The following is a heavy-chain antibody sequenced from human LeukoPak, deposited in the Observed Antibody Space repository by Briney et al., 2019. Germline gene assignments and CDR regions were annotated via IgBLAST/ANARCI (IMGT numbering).Heavy chain of an antibody. CDR1: GFTFSDSW. CDR3: ATYTHWVAGDV. J-gene: IGHJ6*02. V-gene: IGHV3-7*01. CDR2: MNQDGSAK. D-gene: IGHD3-16*01. Sequence: GGSRRLSCAASGFTFSDSWMSWVRQAPGKGLEWVANMNQDGSAKDYVDSVKGRFTISRDNARNSLYLQMSSLRAEDTAVYYCATYTHWVAGDVWGQGTTVTVSS.